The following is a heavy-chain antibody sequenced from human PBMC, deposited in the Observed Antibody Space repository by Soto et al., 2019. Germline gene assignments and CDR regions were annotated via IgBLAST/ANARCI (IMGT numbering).Heavy chain of an antibody. CDR2: IIHIFGTA. CDR1: GGTFSSYA. J-gene: IGHJ5*02. Sequence: QVQLVQSGAEVKKPGSSVKVSCKASGGTFSSYAISWVRQAPGQGLEWMGGIIHIFGTANYAQKFLGRVTIIADESTSTAYMELSSLRSEDTAVYYCARVTGIAVAGLDRYNWFDPWGQGTLVTVSS. CDR3: ARVTGIAVAGLDRYNWFDP. V-gene: IGHV1-69*01. D-gene: IGHD6-19*01.